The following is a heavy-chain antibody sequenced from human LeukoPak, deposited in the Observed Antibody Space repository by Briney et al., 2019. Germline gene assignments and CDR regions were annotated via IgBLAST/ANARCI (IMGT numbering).Heavy chain of an antibody. D-gene: IGHD6-13*01. CDR1: GGSFSGYY. V-gene: IGHV4-34*01. J-gene: IGHJ4*02. CDR3: AMDSISKSYVY. Sequence: PSETLSLTCAVYGGSFSGYYWSWIRQPPGKGLEWIGEINHSGSTNYNPSLKSRVNISVDTSKNQFSLKLSSVTAADTAVYYCAMDSISKSYVYWGQGTLVTVSS. CDR2: INHSGST.